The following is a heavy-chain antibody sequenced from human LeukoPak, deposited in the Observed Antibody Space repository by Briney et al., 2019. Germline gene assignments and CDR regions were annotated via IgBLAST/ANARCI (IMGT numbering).Heavy chain of an antibody. D-gene: IGHD1-26*01. J-gene: IGHJ6*03. Sequence: SETLSLTCTVSGGSIISSSYYWGWIRQPAGKGLEWIGRIYTSGSTNYNPSLKSRVTISVDTSKNQFSLKLSSVTAADTAVYYCARDRQELTNYYYYYMDVWGKGTTVTVSS. CDR2: IYTSGST. V-gene: IGHV4-61*02. CDR1: GGSIISSSYY. CDR3: ARDRQELTNYYYYYMDV.